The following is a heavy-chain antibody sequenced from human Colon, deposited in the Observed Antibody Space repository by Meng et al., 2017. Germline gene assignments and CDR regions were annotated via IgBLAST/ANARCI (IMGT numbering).Heavy chain of an antibody. D-gene: IGHD2-8*01. J-gene: IGHJ4*02. CDR2: INHSGST. CDR1: GGSISSSSYY. CDR3: ARRDCTNGVCLIDY. V-gene: IGHV4-39*07. Sequence: QLQLQESGPGLVKPSETLSLTCIVSGGSISSSSYYWGWIRQPPGKGLEWIGEINHSGSTNYNPSLKSRVTISVDTSKNQFSLKLSSVTAADTAVYYCARRDCTNGVCLIDYWGQGTLVTVSS.